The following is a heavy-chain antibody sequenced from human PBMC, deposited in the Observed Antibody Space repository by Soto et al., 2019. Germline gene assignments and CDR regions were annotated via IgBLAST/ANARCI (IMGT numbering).Heavy chain of an antibody. J-gene: IGHJ4*02. Sequence: GGSLRLSCAASGFTFSSYAMHWVRQAPGKGLEWVAVIAYDGSNKYYADSVKGRFTISRDNSKNTLYLQMNSLRAEDTAVYYCARGGCGGNFYYFDYWGQGTLVTVSS. V-gene: IGHV3-30*04. D-gene: IGHD2-21*02. CDR3: ARGGCGGNFYYFDY. CDR1: GFTFSSYA. CDR2: IAYDGSNK.